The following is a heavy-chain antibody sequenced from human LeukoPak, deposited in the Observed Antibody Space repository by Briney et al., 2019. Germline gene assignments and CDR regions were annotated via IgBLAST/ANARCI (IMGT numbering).Heavy chain of an antibody. J-gene: IGHJ4*02. Sequence: SETLSLTCTASGGSISSYYWTWIRQPPGKGLEFIGYIYYTGTTNYNPSLKSRVTISVDTSKNQFSLKLRSVTAADTAVYYCAKDTGDFYLRYFDSWGQGTLVIVSS. V-gene: IGHV4-59*01. D-gene: IGHD2/OR15-2a*01. CDR3: AKDTGDFYLRYFDS. CDR1: GGSISSYY. CDR2: IYYTGTT.